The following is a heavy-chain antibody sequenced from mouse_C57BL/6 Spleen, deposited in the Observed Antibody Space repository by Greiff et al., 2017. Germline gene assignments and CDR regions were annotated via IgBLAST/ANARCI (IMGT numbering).Heavy chain of an antibody. CDR2: IDPSDSST. Sequence: QVQLKQPGAELVKPGASVKLSCKASGYTFTSYWMQWVKQRPGQGLEWIGEIDPSDSSTNYTQKFKGKATLTVDTSSSTAYMQLSSLTSEDSAVYYCARGYYYGSRDAMDYWGQGTSVTVSS. D-gene: IGHD1-1*01. V-gene: IGHV1-50*01. J-gene: IGHJ4*01. CDR1: GYTFTSYW. CDR3: ARGYYYGSRDAMDY.